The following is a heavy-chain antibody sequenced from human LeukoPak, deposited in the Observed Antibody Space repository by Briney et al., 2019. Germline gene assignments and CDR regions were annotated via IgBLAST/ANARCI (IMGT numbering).Heavy chain of an antibody. CDR3: ARAPDCGGGSCRFDY. CDR1: GFTFSSYW. V-gene: IGHV3-7*03. J-gene: IGHJ4*02. Sequence: GGSLRLSCAVSGFTFSSYWMSWVRQAPGKGLEWVANIKQEGSEKYYVDSVKGRFTISRDNDKNSLYLQMNSLRAEDTAVYYCARAPDCGGGSCRFDYWGQGTLVTVSS. D-gene: IGHD2-15*01. CDR2: IKQEGSEK.